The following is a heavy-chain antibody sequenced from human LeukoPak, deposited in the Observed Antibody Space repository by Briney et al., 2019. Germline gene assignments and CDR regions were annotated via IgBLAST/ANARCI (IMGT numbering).Heavy chain of an antibody. CDR1: GGSTSSSPYY. CDR3: AIQLWDNYYYYYMDV. V-gene: IGHV4-39*07. J-gene: IGHJ6*03. Sequence: SETLSLTCTVSGGSTSSSPYYWGWIRQPPGKGLEWIGSIYYSGTTHYNPSLESRVTISVDTSKNQFSLKLASVTAADTAVYYCAIQLWDNYYYYYMDVWGKGTTVTVSS. CDR2: IYYSGTT. D-gene: IGHD5-18*01.